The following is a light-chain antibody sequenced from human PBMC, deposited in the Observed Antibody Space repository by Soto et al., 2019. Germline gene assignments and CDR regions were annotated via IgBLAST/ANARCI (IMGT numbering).Light chain of an antibody. Sequence: IHMTQSPSSLSASLGERVTITFRASQSISSYLNWYQQKPGKAPKLPIYAASSLQSGVPSRFSGSGSGTDFTLTISSLQPEDFATYYCQQSYSTPQTFGQGTKVDIK. CDR2: AAS. CDR3: QQSYSTPQT. J-gene: IGKJ1*01. CDR1: QSISSY. V-gene: IGKV1-39*01.